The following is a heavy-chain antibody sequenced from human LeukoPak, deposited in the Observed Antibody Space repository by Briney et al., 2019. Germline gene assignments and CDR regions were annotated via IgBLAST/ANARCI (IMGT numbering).Heavy chain of an antibody. V-gene: IGHV3-23*01. CDR3: VKLTYDSSGDLDY. Sequence: GGSLRLSCAASGFTFRSYAMTWVRQAPGKGLEWVSGLSGSGGSTHYADSVKGRFTISRDNSKSALYLQMNSLSAEDTAVYYCVKLTYDSSGDLDYWGQGTPVTVSS. J-gene: IGHJ4*02. D-gene: IGHD3-22*01. CDR2: LSGSGGST. CDR1: GFTFRSYA.